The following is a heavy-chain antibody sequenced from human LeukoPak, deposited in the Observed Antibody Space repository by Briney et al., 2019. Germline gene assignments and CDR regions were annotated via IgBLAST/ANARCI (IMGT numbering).Heavy chain of an antibody. J-gene: IGHJ5*02. CDR3: AREAEGVVPAAIGDWFDP. CDR2: ISSSSSYI. Sequence: GGSLRLXCAASGFTFSSYSMNWVRQAPGKELEWVSSISSSSSYIYYADSVKGRFTISRDNARNSLYLQMNSLRAEDTAVYYCAREAEGVVPAAIGDWFDPWGQGTLVTVSS. CDR1: GFTFSSYS. D-gene: IGHD2-2*02. V-gene: IGHV3-21*01.